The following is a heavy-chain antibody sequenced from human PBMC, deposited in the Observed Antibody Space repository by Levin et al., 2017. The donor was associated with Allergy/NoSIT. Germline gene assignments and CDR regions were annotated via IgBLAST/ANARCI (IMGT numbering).Heavy chain of an antibody. CDR1: GFTFSSYG. CDR2: IWYDGNNR. V-gene: IGHV3-33*01. Sequence: LPGGSLRLSCAASGFTFSSYGMHWVRQAPGKGLEWVAVIWYDGNNRYYADSVKGRFTISRDNSKNTLYLQMNSLRVEDTAVYYCARDRGTVAVYWYFDLWGRGTLVSVSS. J-gene: IGHJ2*01. CDR3: ARDRGTVAVYWYFDL. D-gene: IGHD6-19*01.